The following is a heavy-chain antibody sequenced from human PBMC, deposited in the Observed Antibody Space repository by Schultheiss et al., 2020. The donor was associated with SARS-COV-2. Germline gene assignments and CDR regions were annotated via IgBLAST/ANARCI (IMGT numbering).Heavy chain of an antibody. D-gene: IGHD1-26*01. V-gene: IGHV3-11*04. Sequence: GGSLRLSCAASGFTFNDYYMIWVRQAAGKGLEWLSYISSSGSTIYYADSVKGRFTISRDNAKNSLYLQVNSLRDEDTAVYYCTRGIWETLAHYHMDVWGKGTTVTVSS. CDR2: ISSSGSTI. CDR1: GFTFNDYY. J-gene: IGHJ6*03. CDR3: TRGIWETLAHYHMDV.